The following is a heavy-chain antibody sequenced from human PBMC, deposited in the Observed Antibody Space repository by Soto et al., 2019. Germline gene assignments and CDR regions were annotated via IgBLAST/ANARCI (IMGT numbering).Heavy chain of an antibody. CDR2: MNPNSGNT. Sequence: ASVKVSCKASGYTFTSYDINWVRQATGQGLEWMGWMNPNSGNTGYAQKFQGRVTMTRNTSISTAYMELSSLRSEDTAVYYCARVSSWHVAFDIWGQGTMVTVSS. D-gene: IGHD6-13*01. J-gene: IGHJ3*02. CDR1: GYTFTSYD. V-gene: IGHV1-8*01. CDR3: ARVSSWHVAFDI.